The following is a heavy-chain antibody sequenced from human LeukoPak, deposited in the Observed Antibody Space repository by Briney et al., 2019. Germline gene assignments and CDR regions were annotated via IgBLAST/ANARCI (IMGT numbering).Heavy chain of an antibody. CDR1: GFTFSSYS. J-gene: IGHJ4*02. CDR3: ARDARFSYCGGDCLDY. Sequence: GGSLRLSCAASGFTFSSYSLNWVRQAPGKGLEWVSVIYSGGSTYYADSVKGRFTISRDNSKNTLYLQMNSLRAEDTAVYYCARDARFSYCGGDCLDYWGQGTLVTVSS. V-gene: IGHV3-66*01. CDR2: IYSGGST. D-gene: IGHD2-21*02.